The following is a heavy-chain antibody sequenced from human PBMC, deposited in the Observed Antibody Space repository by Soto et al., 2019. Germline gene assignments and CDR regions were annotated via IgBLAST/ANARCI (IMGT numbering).Heavy chain of an antibody. CDR2: INHSGST. V-gene: IGHV4-34*01. CDR3: ARGDGGVVAATRGFDY. CDR1: GGSFSGYY. J-gene: IGHJ4*02. D-gene: IGHD2-15*01. Sequence: QVQLQQWGAGLLKPSETLSLTCAVYGGSFSGYYWSWIRQPPGKGLEWIGEINHSGSTNYNPSLKGRVTISVDTSKNQFSLKLSSVTAADTAVYYCARGDGGVVAATRGFDYWGQGTLVTVSS.